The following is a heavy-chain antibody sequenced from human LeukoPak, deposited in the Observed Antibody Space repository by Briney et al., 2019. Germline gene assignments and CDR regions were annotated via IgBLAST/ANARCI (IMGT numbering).Heavy chain of an antibody. V-gene: IGHV4-34*01. CDR1: GGSFSGYY. J-gene: IGHJ3*01. D-gene: IGHD6-13*01. CDR2: INHSGST. Sequence: KPSETLSLTCAVYGGSFSGYYWNWIRQPPGKGLEWIGEINHSGSTNYNPSLKSRVTLSVDTAKKQFSLKLSSVTAADTAVCYCARGSYSRDDAFDLWGQGTMVTGSS. CDR3: ARGSYSRDDAFDL.